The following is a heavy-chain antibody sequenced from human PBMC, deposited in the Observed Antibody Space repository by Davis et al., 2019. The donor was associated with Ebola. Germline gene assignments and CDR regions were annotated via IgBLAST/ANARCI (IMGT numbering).Heavy chain of an antibody. CDR2: ISGSGGTT. CDR1: VITFSSYA. D-gene: IGHD3-10*01. J-gene: IGHJ6*04. V-gene: IGHV3-23*01. Sequence: GESLKISCADSVITFSSYAMTWVRQAPGKGLEWVSAISGSGGTTYYAGSVKGRFTISRDNAKNSLYLQMNSLRAEDTAVYYCAREELLWFGELFIRYGMDVWGKGTTVTVSS. CDR3: AREELLWFGELFIRYGMDV.